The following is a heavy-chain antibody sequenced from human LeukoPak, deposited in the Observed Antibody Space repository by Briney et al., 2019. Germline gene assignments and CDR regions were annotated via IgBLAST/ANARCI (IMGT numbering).Heavy chain of an antibody. D-gene: IGHD3-22*01. Sequence: GASVKVSCKVSGYTLTELSKHWVRQAPGKGLEWMGGFDPEDGETIYAQKFQGRVTMTEDTSTDTAYMELSSLRSEDTAVYYCATVLDYKGLYYCDSSHSFDYWGQGTLVTVSS. J-gene: IGHJ4*02. CDR2: FDPEDGET. V-gene: IGHV1-24*01. CDR1: GYTLTELS. CDR3: ATVLDYKGLYYCDSSHSFDY.